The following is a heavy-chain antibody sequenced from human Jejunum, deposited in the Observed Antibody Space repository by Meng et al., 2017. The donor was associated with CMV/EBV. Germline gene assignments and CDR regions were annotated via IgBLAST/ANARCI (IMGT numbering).Heavy chain of an antibody. CDR1: YFFTAYY. CDR2: INPNSGGT. D-gene: IGHD3-16*01. Sequence: YFFTAYYLHWVRQAPGQGLEWMGWINPNSGGTIYAQRFQGRVTMTRDTSVTTAYMEVSRLRSDDSAIYYCARVPSYGTSDYVMDVWGQGTTVTVSS. J-gene: IGHJ6*02. V-gene: IGHV1-2*02. CDR3: ARVPSYGTSDYVMDV.